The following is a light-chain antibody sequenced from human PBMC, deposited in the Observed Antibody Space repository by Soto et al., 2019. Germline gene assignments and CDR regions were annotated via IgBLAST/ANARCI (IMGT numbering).Light chain of an antibody. CDR2: AAS. CDR1: QNIRNY. J-gene: IGKJ1*01. Sequence: DIQMTQSPSSLSASVRDSVTITCRASQNIRNYLNWYQQKPGRAPKILIYAASSLQSGVPSRFSGGGSGNDFTLTITSLQPEDFATYYCQQSYSSPWTFGQGTKVDIK. V-gene: IGKV1-39*01. CDR3: QQSYSSPWT.